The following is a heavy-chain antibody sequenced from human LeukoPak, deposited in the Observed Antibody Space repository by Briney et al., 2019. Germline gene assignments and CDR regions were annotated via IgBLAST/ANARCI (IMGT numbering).Heavy chain of an antibody. CDR2: IYTSGST. Sequence: SETLSLTCTVSGGSISSYYWSWIRQPPGKGLEWIGYIYTSGSTNYNPPLKSRVTISVDTSKNQFSLKLSSVTAADTAVYYCARHMSGSYFHYYYYMDVWGKGTTVTVSS. V-gene: IGHV4-4*09. J-gene: IGHJ6*03. CDR1: GGSISSYY. D-gene: IGHD1-26*01. CDR3: ARHMSGSYFHYYYYMDV.